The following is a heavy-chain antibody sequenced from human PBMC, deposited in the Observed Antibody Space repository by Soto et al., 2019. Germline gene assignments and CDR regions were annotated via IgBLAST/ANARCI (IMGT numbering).Heavy chain of an antibody. J-gene: IGHJ4*02. CDR1: GYTFSDYY. CDR3: ASHYDMWSGYLSPVDY. Sequence: ESGGDLVKRGGSLRLSCAASGYTFSDYYMSWIRQAPGKGLEWISYIDTSSTKIYYADSVKGRFTISRDNAKNSLYLEMNSLRDEDTAVYYCASHYDMWSGYLSPVDYWGLGTLVTVSS. CDR2: IDTSSTKI. D-gene: IGHD3-3*01. V-gene: IGHV3-11*01.